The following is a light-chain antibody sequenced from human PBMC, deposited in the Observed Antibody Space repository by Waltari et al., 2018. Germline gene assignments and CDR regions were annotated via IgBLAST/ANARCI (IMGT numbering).Light chain of an antibody. J-gene: IGLJ1*01. Sequence: QSALTQPASVSGSPGQSITISCTGTSGAVGGYDLVSWYQQHPGKAPKLMIYDATNRPSGVSDRFSASTSGNTASLTISDLRPEDEAEYYCSSFTSSSTGIFGSGTTVTVL. V-gene: IGLV2-14*03. CDR2: DAT. CDR1: SGAVGGYDL. CDR3: SSFTSSSTGI.